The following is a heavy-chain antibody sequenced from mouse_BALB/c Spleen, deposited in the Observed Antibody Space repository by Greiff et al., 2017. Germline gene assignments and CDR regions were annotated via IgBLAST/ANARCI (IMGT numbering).Heavy chain of an antibody. V-gene: IGHV5-6-4*01. CDR3: SFTTVFDY. CDR2: ISSGGSYT. CDR1: GFTFSSYT. Sequence: EVQGVESGGGLVKPGGSLKLSCAASGFTFSSYTMSWVRQTPEKRLEWVATISSGGSYTYYPDSVKGRFTISRDNAKNTLYLQMSSLKSEDTAMYYCSFTTVFDYWGQGTTLTVSS. D-gene: IGHD1-1*01. J-gene: IGHJ2*01.